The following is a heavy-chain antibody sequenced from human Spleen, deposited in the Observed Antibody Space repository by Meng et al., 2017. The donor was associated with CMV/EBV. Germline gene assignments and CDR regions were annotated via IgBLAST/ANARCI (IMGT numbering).Heavy chain of an antibody. CDR2: MNPNSGNT. V-gene: IGHV1-8*01. CDR1: GYTFTSND. D-gene: IGHD3-3*01. J-gene: IGHJ5*02. Sequence: ASVKVSCKASGYTFTSNDINWVRQATGQGLEWMGWMNPNSGNTGYGKKFQGRVTMTRNTSISAAYMELSSLRSEDTAVYYCVRGFGDFRWFDPWGQGTLVTVSS. CDR3: VRGFGDFRWFDP.